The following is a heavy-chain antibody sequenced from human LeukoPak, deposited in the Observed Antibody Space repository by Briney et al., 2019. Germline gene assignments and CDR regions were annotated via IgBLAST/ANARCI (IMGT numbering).Heavy chain of an antibody. CDR2: IYYSGST. Sequence: SETLSLTCTVSGGSISSGGYYWSWIRQHPGKGLEWIGYIYYSGSTYYNPSLKSRVTISVDTSKNQFSLKLSSVTAADTAVYYCARAKQRGQRLVETIDYWGQGTLVTVSS. J-gene: IGHJ4*02. CDR1: GGSISSGGYY. CDR3: ARAKQRGQRLVETIDY. D-gene: IGHD6-13*01. V-gene: IGHV4-31*03.